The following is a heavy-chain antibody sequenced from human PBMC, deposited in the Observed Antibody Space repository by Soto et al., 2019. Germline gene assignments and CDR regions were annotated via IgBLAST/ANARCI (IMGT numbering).Heavy chain of an antibody. CDR3: ARDRPSGRRGWVTSYSGMDV. D-gene: IGHD2-21*02. CDR2: IYYSGST. Sequence: QVQLQESGPGLVKPSQTLSLTCTVSGGSISSGGYYWSWIRQHPGKGLEWIGYIYYSGSTYSNPSLKSRVTISVDTSKNQFSLKLSSVTAADTAVYYCARDRPSGRRGWVTSYSGMDVWGQGTTVTVSS. CDR1: GGSISSGGYY. J-gene: IGHJ6*02. V-gene: IGHV4-31*03.